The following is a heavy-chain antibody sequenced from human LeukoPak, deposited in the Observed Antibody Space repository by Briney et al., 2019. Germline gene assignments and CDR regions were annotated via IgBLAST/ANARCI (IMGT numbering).Heavy chain of an antibody. D-gene: IGHD1-26*01. CDR1: GFTFSNYN. Sequence: GGSLRLSCAASGFTFSNYNMNWVRQAPGKGLEWVSSISTSSSYIYYADSVKGRFTISRDNAKNSLYLQMNRLRAEDTAVYFCARDRGFPGCGRPDVLDFWGQGTMVTVSS. CDR2: ISTSSSYI. V-gene: IGHV3-21*01. CDR3: ARDRGFPGCGRPDVLDF. J-gene: IGHJ3*01.